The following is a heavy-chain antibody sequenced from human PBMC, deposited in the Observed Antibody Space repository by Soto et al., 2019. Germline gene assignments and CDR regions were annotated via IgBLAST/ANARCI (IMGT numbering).Heavy chain of an antibody. CDR1: GFTFSSYA. CDR3: AKYSSSWPDGQYYYYYYGMDV. V-gene: IGHV3-23*01. Sequence: EVQLLESGGGLVQPGGSLRLSCAASGFTFSSYAMSWVRQAPGKGLEWVSAISGSGGSTYYADSVKGRFTISRDNSKNPLYRQMNSLRAEDTAVYYCAKYSSSWPDGQYYYYYYGMDVWGQGTTVTVSS. J-gene: IGHJ6*02. CDR2: ISGSGGST. D-gene: IGHD6-13*01.